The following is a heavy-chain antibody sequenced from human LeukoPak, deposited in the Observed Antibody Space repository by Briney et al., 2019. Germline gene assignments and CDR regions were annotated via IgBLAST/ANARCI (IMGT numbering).Heavy chain of an antibody. J-gene: IGHJ4*02. CDR3: TTDPSYGDPETTFDY. CDR1: GFTFSNAW. V-gene: IGHV3-15*01. CDR2: IKSKTDGGTT. D-gene: IGHD4-17*01. Sequence: PGGSLRPSCAASGFTFSNAWMSWVRQAPGKGLEWVGRIKSKTDGGTTDYAAPVKGRFTISRDDSKNTLYLQMNSLKTEDTAVYYCTTDPSYGDPETTFDYWGQGTLVTVSS.